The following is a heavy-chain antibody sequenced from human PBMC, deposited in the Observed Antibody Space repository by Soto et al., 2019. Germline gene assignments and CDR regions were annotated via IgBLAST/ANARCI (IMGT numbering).Heavy chain of an antibody. Sequence: QVQRVQSGAEVKKPGASVKVSCKASGYIFTGYYMHWVRQAPGQGLEWMGWINPNSGGTNYAQKFQGWVTMTRDTSISTAYMELSRLRSDVTAVYYCARVAPEYYYYGMDVWGQGTTVPVST. V-gene: IGHV1-2*04. CDR3: ARVAPEYYYYGMDV. CDR2: INPNSGGT. CDR1: GYIFTGYY. J-gene: IGHJ6*01.